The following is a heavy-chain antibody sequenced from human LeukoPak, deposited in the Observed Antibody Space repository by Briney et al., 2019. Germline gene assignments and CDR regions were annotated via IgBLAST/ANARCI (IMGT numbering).Heavy chain of an antibody. CDR1: GGTFSSYA. CDR2: IIPIFGTA. D-gene: IGHD6-13*01. J-gene: IGHJ5*02. Sequence: SVKVSRKASGGTFSSYAISWVRQAPGQGLEWMGGIIPIFGTANYAQKFQGRVTITTDESTSTAYMELSSLRSEDTAVYYCARAQSWASSSWYAVWFDPWGQGTLVTVSS. CDR3: ARAQSWASSSWYAVWFDP. V-gene: IGHV1-69*05.